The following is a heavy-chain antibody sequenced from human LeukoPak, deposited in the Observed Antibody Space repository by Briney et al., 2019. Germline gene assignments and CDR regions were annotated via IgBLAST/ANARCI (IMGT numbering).Heavy chain of an antibody. CDR1: GGSFSGYY. J-gene: IGHJ3*02. CDR3: ARYSSSSARYRRRDDAFDI. V-gene: IGHV4-34*01. D-gene: IGHD6-6*01. Sequence: SETLSLTCAVYGGSFSGYYWGWIRQPPGKGLEWIGEINHSGSTNYNPSLKSRVTISVDTSKNQFSLKLSSVTAADTAVYYCARYSSSSARYRRRDDAFDIWGQGTMVTVSS. CDR2: INHSGST.